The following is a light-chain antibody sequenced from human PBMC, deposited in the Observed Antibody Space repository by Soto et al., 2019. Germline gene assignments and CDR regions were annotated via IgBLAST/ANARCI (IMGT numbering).Light chain of an antibody. J-gene: IGKJ5*01. CDR3: QQYGSSP. CDR2: GAS. CDR1: QSVSNNY. Sequence: EIVLTQSPGTLSLCQGERATLSCRASQSVSNNYLAWYQQKPGQAPRLLIYGASSRATGIPDRFSGSGSGTDFTLTISRLEPEDFAVYYCQQYGSSPFCQGRRLAVK. V-gene: IGKV3-20*01.